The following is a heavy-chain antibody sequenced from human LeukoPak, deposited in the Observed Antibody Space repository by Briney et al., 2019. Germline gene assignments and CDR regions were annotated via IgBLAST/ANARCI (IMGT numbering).Heavy chain of an antibody. D-gene: IGHD5-24*01. J-gene: IGHJ6*02. CDR2: ISGSGGST. V-gene: IGHV3-23*01. CDR3: TTARGGYNPMDV. Sequence: QPGGSLRLSCAASGFTFSSYAMSWVRQAPGKGLEWVSAISGSGGSTYYADSVKGRFTISRDNSKNTLYLQMNSLRAEDTAVYYCTTARGGYNPMDVWGQGTTVTVSS. CDR1: GFTFSSYA.